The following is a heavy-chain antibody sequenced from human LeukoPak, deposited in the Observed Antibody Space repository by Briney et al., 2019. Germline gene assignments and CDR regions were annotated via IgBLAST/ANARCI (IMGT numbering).Heavy chain of an antibody. V-gene: IGHV1-2*02. CDR1: GYTFTDYY. J-gene: IGHJ4*02. CDR2: INPNSGGT. Sequence: ASVKVSCKASGYTFTDYYIHWVRQAPGQGLEWMGWINPNSGGTNYAQKFQGRVTMTRDTSISTAYMELSRLRSDDTAVYYCASRSVKLSGSYGTPEVIDDYWGQGTLVTVSS. CDR3: ASRSVKLSGSYGTPEVIDDY. D-gene: IGHD1-26*01.